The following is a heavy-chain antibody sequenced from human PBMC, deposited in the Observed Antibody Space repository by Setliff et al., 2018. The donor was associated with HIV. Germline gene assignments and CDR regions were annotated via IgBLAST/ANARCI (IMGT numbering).Heavy chain of an antibody. CDR2: ISGSGGVM. Sequence: GGSLRLSCTASGFTFSSYGMHWVRQAPGKGLEWVSYISGSGGVMAYADSVKGRFTISRDNAKNSMYLQMNSLRVEDTAVYYCKADSSGYPWGQGTLVTVSS. CDR1: GFTFSSYG. J-gene: IGHJ5*02. CDR3: KADSSGYP. V-gene: IGHV3-48*04. D-gene: IGHD3-22*01.